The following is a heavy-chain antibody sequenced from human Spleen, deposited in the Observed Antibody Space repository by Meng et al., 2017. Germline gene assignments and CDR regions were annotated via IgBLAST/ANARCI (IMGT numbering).Heavy chain of an antibody. J-gene: IGHJ4*02. CDR1: GGSISSYY. D-gene: IGHD4-23*01. CDR2: IYYSGST. Sequence: SETLSLTCSVSGGSISSYYWSWVRQPAGKGLEWIGSIYYSGSTYYNPSLKSRVTISVDTSKNQFSLKLSSVTAADTAVYYCASTRSTVVRVWGQGTLVTVSS. V-gene: IGHV4-4*07. CDR3: ASTRSTVVRV.